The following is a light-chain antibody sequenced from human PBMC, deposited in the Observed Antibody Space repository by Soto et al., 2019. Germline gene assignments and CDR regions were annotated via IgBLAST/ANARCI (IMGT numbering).Light chain of an antibody. J-gene: IGLJ1*01. Sequence: QSVLTQPPSASGTPGQTVTSSCSGSTSNIGSNTVNWYQQLPGRAPKLLIYRNNQRPSGVPDRFSGSKSGTSASLAISGLQSEDECDYYCAAWDDSLYGHYVFGTGTKVTVL. CDR2: RNN. V-gene: IGLV1-44*01. CDR3: AAWDDSLYGHYV. CDR1: TSNIGSNT.